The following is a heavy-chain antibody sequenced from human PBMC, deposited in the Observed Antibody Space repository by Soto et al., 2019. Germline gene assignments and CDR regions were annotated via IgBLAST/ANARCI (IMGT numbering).Heavy chain of an antibody. D-gene: IGHD2-8*01. J-gene: IGHJ6*02. V-gene: IGHV4-4*07. CDR1: GGSISSYY. CDR2: IYTSGST. Sequence: PSETLSLTCTVSGGSISSYYSSWIRQPAGKGLEWIGRIYTSGSTNYNPSLKSRVTMSVDTSKNQFSLKLSSVTAADTAVYYCARDGGYYWLSRTAEYYCGMDVWGQGTTVTVYS. CDR3: ARDGGYYWLSRTAEYYCGMDV.